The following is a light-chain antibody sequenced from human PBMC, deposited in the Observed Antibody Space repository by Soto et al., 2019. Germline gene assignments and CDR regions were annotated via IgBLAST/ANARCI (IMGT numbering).Light chain of an antibody. CDR1: SSDVGGYNY. CDR2: EVT. V-gene: IGLV2-8*01. Sequence: QSALTQPPSASGSPGQSVTISCTGTSSDVGGYNYVSWYQQHPGKATKLMIYEVTKRPSGVPDRFSGSKSGNTASLTVSGLQAEDEADYYCSSHAGINNVVFGGGTQLTVL. J-gene: IGLJ7*01. CDR3: SSHAGINNVV.